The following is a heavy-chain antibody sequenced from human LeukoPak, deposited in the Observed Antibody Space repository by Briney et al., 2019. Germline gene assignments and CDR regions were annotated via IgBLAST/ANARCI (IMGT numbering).Heavy chain of an antibody. CDR3: ARDLVAYRRTDAFDI. J-gene: IGHJ3*02. Sequence: PSETLSLTCTVSGGSISSGSYCWSWIRQPAGKGLEWIGHIYTSGNTNYNPSLKSRVTISVDTSKNQFSLKLSSVTAADTAVYYCARDLVAYRRTDAFDIWGQGTMVTVSS. V-gene: IGHV4-61*09. CDR1: GGSISSGSYC. CDR2: IYTSGNT. D-gene: IGHD2-21*01.